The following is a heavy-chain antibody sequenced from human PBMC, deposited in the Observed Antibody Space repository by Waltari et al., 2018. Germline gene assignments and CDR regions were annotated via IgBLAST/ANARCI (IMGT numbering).Heavy chain of an antibody. Sequence: QVQLQESGPGLVKPSETLSLTCTVSGDSISSYYWSWIRQPPGKGLEWIGYIYYSGSTNYNPSLKSRVTISVDTSKNQFSLKLSSVTAADTAVYYCARNYDILTGYSWFDPWGKGTTVTVSS. D-gene: IGHD3-9*01. V-gene: IGHV4-59*01. CDR3: ARNYDILTGYSWFDP. CDR2: IYYSGST. J-gene: IGHJ6*04. CDR1: GDSISSYY.